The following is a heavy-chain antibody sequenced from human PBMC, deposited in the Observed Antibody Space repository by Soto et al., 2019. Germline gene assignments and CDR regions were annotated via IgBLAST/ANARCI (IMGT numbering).Heavy chain of an antibody. J-gene: IGHJ6*02. D-gene: IGHD2-2*01. Sequence: GGSLRLSCVASAFTFNNFPMHWVRQAPGKGLQWLASITTTSTYKYYADSVKGRFSISRDNAKNSLYLELTNLRAEDTAVYYCAREKCSSTSCNHGMDVWGLGTTVTVSS. CDR3: AREKCSSTSCNHGMDV. CDR1: AFTFNNFP. V-gene: IGHV3-21*01. CDR2: ITTTSTYK.